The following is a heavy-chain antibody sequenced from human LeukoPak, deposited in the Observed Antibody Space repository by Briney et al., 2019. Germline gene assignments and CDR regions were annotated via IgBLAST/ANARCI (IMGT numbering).Heavy chain of an antibody. Sequence: GGSLRLSCAASGFTFSSYWMTWIPQAPGKGLEWLANIKQDGSEKHYVDSVKGRFTSSRDNAKNSLYLQMNSLRAEDTAVYYCARDTGGGYSCYDCWGQGTLVTVSS. D-gene: IGHD5-18*01. V-gene: IGHV3-7*01. CDR1: GFTFSSYW. J-gene: IGHJ4*02. CDR2: IKQDGSEK. CDR3: ARDTGGGYSCYDC.